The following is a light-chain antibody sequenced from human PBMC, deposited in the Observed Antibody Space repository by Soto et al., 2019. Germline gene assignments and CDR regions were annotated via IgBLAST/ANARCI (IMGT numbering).Light chain of an antibody. CDR3: HQLNIFSPLFT. Sequence: DIQMTQSPSSLSASVGDRVTITCRASQSISSHLNWYQQKPGKAPKLLIYEASSLQSGVPSRFSGGGSGTDFTLTISSLQPDDFATYFCHQLNIFSPLFTFGPGTKVDIK. J-gene: IGKJ3*01. CDR2: EAS. CDR1: QSISSH. V-gene: IGKV1-39*01.